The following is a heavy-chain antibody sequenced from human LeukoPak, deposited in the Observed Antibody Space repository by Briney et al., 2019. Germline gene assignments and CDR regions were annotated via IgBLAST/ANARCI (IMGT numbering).Heavy chain of an antibody. CDR1: GGTFSNSA. CDR2: INPSGGST. V-gene: IGHV1-46*01. J-gene: IGHJ4*02. Sequence: GASVKVSCKASGGTFSNSAISWVRQAPGQGLEWMGIINPSGGSTSYAQKFQGRVTMTRDTSTSTVYMELSSLRSEDTAVYYCARDPRDYGGNFFDYWGQGTLVTVSS. D-gene: IGHD4-23*01. CDR3: ARDPRDYGGNFFDY.